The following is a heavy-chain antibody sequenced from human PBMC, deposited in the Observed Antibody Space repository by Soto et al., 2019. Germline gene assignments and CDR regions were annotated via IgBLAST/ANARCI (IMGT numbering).Heavy chain of an antibody. Sequence: GGSLRLSCAASGFTVSRNYMTWVRQAPGEGPEWVSTIASGDRTYYGDSVKGRFTISRDNSKNTLYLQMNSLRADDTAVYYCASGYSSGGSCYPAYWGQGTLVTVSS. D-gene: IGHD2-15*01. J-gene: IGHJ4*02. CDR1: GFTVSRNY. CDR2: IASGDRT. CDR3: ASGYSSGGSCYPAY. V-gene: IGHV3-66*01.